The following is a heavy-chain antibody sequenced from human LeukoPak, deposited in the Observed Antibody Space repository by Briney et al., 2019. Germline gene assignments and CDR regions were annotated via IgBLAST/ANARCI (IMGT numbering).Heavy chain of an antibody. Sequence: SETLSLTCTVSGGSISSYYWSWLRKPPGKGLEWIGYIYYSGSTNYNPSLKSRVTISVDTSKNQFSLKLSSVTAADTAVYYCARDGIAARHFDYWGQGTLVTVSS. J-gene: IGHJ4*02. CDR3: ARDGIAARHFDY. V-gene: IGHV4-59*01. CDR1: GGSISSYY. D-gene: IGHD6-13*01. CDR2: IYYSGST.